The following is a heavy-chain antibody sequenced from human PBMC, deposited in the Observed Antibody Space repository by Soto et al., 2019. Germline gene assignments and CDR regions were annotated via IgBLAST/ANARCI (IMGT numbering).Heavy chain of an antibody. D-gene: IGHD3-16*01. J-gene: IGHJ5*02. CDR3: ARALHDYVSFRFDP. CDR2: ISTSSSYI. Sequence: EVQLVESGGGLVKPGGSLRLSCAASGFTFSSYSMNWVRQAPGKGLEWVSSISTSSSYIYYADSMKGRFTISRDNAKNSLYLQMNSLRAEDTAVYYCARALHDYVSFRFDPWGQGTLVTVSS. CDR1: GFTFSSYS. V-gene: IGHV3-21*01.